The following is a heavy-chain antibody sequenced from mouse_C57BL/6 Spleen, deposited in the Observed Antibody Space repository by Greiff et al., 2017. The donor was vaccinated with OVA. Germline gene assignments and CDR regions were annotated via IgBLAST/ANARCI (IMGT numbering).Heavy chain of an antibody. CDR2: ISDGGSYT. CDR1: GFTFSSYA. D-gene: IGHD3-2*02. CDR3: ARSTAQATVDY. V-gene: IGHV5-4*03. J-gene: IGHJ2*01. Sequence: EVKLVESGGGLVKPGGSLKLSCAASGFTFSSYAMSWVRQTPEKRLEWVATISDGGSYTYYPDNVKGRFTISRDNAKNNLYLQMSHLKSEDTAMYYCARSTAQATVDYWGQGTTLTVSS.